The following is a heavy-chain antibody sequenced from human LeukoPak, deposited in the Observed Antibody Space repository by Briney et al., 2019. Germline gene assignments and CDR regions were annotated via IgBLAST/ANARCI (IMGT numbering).Heavy chain of an antibody. D-gene: IGHD1-1*01. V-gene: IGHV1-58*01. CDR1: GFTFTSSA. CDR3: ARGGDLEPYYFDY. CDR2: IVVGSGNT. J-gene: IGHJ4*02. Sequence: SVKVSCKASGFTFTSSAVQWVRQARGQRLEWIGWIVVGSGNTNYAQKFQGRVTMTRDTSTSTVYMELSSLRSEDTAVYYCARGGDLEPYYFDYWGQGTLVTVSS.